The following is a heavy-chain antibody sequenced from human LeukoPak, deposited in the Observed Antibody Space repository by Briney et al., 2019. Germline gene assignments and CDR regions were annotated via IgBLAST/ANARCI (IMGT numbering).Heavy chain of an antibody. J-gene: IGHJ5*02. CDR2: ISAYNGNT. CDR3: ARVWIAAGGGWFDP. CDR1: GYTSTSYG. V-gene: IGHV1-18*01. Sequence: ASVKVSCKASGYTSTSYGISWVRQAPGQGLEWMGWISAYNGNTNYAQKLQGRVTMTTDTSTSTAYMELRSLRSDDTAVYYCARVWIAAGGGWFDPWGQGTLVTVSS. D-gene: IGHD6-13*01.